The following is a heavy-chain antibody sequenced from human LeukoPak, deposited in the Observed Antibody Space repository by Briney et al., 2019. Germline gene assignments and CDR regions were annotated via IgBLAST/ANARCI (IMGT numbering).Heavy chain of an antibody. D-gene: IGHD2-2*02. V-gene: IGHV1-58*01. J-gene: IGHJ4*02. CDR3: FYCSSTSCYTDY. CDR2: IVVGSGNT. CDR1: GFTFTSSA. Sequence: GASVKVSCKASGFTFTSSAVQWVRQARGQRLEWIGWIVVGSGNTNYAQKFQERVTITRDMSTSTAYMELSSLRSEGTAVYYCFYCSSTSCYTDYWGQGTLVTVSS.